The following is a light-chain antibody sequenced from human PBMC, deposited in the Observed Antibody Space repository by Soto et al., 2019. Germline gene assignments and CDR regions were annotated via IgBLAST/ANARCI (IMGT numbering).Light chain of an antibody. J-gene: IGLJ2*01. Sequence: QSALTQPASVSGSPEQSITISCTGTSSDIGRYNYVSWYQQHPGKAPKLIIYDVTNRPSGVSNRFSGSKSGNTASLTISGLQAEDEADYYCSSYTSRSTVIFGGGTKVTVL. CDR3: SSYTSRSTVI. CDR2: DVT. CDR1: SSDIGRYNY. V-gene: IGLV2-14*03.